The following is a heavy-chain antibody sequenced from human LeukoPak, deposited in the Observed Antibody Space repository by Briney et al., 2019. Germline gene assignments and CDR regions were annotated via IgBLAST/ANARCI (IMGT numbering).Heavy chain of an antibody. CDR2: IIPIFGTA. J-gene: IGHJ4*02. CDR3: ARSPSSSSYSRGEY. V-gene: IGHV1-69*13. CDR1: GGTFSSYA. Sequence: GASVKVSCKASGGTFSSYAISWVRQAPGQGLEWMGGIIPIFGTANYAQKFQGRVTITADESTNTAYMELSSLRSEDTAVYYCARSPSSSSYSRGEYWGQGTLVTVSS. D-gene: IGHD6-6*01.